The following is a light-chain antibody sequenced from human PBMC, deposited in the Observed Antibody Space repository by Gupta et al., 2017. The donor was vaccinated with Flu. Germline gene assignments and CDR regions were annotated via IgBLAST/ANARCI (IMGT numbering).Light chain of an antibody. V-gene: IGLV3-25*03. CDR1: ALPKQF. CDR2: KDN. J-gene: IGLJ2*01. Sequence: SYEVTQPPSVSVSPGQTARITCSGDALPKQFTYWYQQKAGQAPVLVIRKDNERPSGIPERFSGSSSGTTATLTISGVQAEDEADYYCQSADSSVTYVVFGGGTKLTVL. CDR3: QSADSSVTYVV.